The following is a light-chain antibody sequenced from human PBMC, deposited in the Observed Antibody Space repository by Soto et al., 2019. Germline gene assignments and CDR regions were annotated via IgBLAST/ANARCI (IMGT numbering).Light chain of an antibody. CDR2: GAS. CDR3: HQYGTSTWT. CDR1: QSVSYSY. J-gene: IGKJ1*01. V-gene: IGKV3-20*01. Sequence: EIVLTQSPGTLTLFPGERATLSCRASQSVSYSYLAWYQQKPGQAPRLLIYGASSRATDIPDRFSGSGSGTDFTLTISRLEPEDFAVYYCHQYGTSTWTFGQGTKVEIK.